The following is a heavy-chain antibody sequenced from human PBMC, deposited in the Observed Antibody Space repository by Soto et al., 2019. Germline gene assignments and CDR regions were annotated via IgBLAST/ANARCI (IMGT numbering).Heavy chain of an antibody. V-gene: IGHV1-18*04. CDR3: ARGPRYCSSTTCFAGVNWFDP. CDR1: GCIFTSYG. Sequence: ASVKVSCKASGCIFTSYGISWVRQAPGQGLEWMGWISGYNGNTNYAQKVQGRVTMTTDTSTNTAYMELRSLTSDDTAVYYCARGPRYCSSTTCFAGVNWFDPWGQGTQVTVSS. J-gene: IGHJ5*02. D-gene: IGHD2-2*01. CDR2: ISGYNGNT.